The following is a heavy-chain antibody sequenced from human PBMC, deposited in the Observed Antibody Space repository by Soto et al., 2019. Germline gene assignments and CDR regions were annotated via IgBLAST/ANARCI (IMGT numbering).Heavy chain of an antibody. CDR2: IYYSGST. CDR1: GGSISSSSYY. J-gene: IGHJ4*02. Sequence: SETLSLTCTVSGGSISSSSYYWGWIRQPPGKGLEWIGSIYYSGSTYYNPSLKSRVTISVDTSKNQFSLKLSSVTAADTAVYYCARQRSPFDYWGQGTLVTVSS. CDR3: ARQRSPFDY. V-gene: IGHV4-39*01.